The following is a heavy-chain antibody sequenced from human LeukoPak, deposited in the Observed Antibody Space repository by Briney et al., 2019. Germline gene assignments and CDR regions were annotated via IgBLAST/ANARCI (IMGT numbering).Heavy chain of an antibody. D-gene: IGHD6-19*01. J-gene: IGHJ4*02. Sequence: SETLSLTCAVYGGSFSGYYWSWIRQPPGKGLEWIGEINHSGSTNYNPSLKSRVTISVDTSKNQFSLKLSSVTAADTAVYYCARFSTVVGTDYWGQGTLVTVSS. V-gene: IGHV4-34*01. CDR1: GGSFSGYY. CDR2: INHSGST. CDR3: ARFSTVVGTDY.